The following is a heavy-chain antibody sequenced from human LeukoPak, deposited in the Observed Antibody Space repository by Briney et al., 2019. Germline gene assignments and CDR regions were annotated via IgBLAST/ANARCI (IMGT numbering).Heavy chain of an antibody. CDR3: ASHDYSNYDFDY. V-gene: IGHV1-69*13. CDR1: GYTLTSYA. J-gene: IGHJ4*02. CDR2: IIPIFGTA. Sequence: GASVKVSCKASGYTLTSYAMHWVRQAPGQGLEWMGGIIPIFGTANYAQKFQGRVTITADEPTSTAYMGLSSLRSEDTAVYYCASHDYSNYDFDYWGQGTLVTVSS. D-gene: IGHD4-11*01.